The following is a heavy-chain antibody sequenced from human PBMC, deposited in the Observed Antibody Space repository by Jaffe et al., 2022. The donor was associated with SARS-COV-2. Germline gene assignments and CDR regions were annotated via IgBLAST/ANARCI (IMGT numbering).Heavy chain of an antibody. CDR2: INPNSGGT. D-gene: IGHD6-13*01. J-gene: IGHJ5*02. CDR1: GYTFTGYY. CDR3: ASSSIAAALGAFWFDP. Sequence: QVQLVQSGAEVKKPGASVKVSCKASGYTFTGYYMHWVRQAPGQGLEWMGWINPNSGGTNYAQKFQGRVTMTRDTSISTAYMELSRLRSDDTAVYYCASSSIAAALGAFWFDPWGQGTLVTVSS. V-gene: IGHV1-2*02.